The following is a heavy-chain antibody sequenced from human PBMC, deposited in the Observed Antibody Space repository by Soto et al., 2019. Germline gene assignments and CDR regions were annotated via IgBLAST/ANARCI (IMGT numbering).Heavy chain of an antibody. CDR3: ARDASAASNWFDWFDP. CDR1: GGTFNSYS. Sequence: QVQLVQSGAEVKKPGSSVKVSCRASGGTFNSYSIAWVRQVPGQGLEWMGTIIPILGIINYAQKFQGRVTITADESTNTAYMELSSVISEDSGVYYCARDASAASNWFDWFDPWGQGTLVTVSS. CDR2: IIPILGII. V-gene: IGHV1-69*04. J-gene: IGHJ5*02. D-gene: IGHD3-10*01.